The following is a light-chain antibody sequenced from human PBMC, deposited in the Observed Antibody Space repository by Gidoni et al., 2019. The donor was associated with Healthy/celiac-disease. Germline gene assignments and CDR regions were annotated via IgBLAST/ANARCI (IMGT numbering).Light chain of an antibody. CDR3: QQYNNWPPT. V-gene: IGKV3-15*01. Sequence: EIVMTQSPATLSVSPGERATLSCRASQSVRSNLAWYQQKPGQAPRPLSYGASTRATGIPARFSGSGSGTEFTLTISSLESEDFAVYYCQQYNNWPPTFGQGTKVEIK. J-gene: IGKJ1*01. CDR1: QSVRSN. CDR2: GAS.